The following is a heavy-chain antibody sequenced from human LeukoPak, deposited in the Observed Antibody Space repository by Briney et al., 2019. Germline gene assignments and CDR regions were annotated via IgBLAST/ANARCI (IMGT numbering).Heavy chain of an antibody. CDR2: INHSGST. CDR3: ARGDPRITIFGVAIHTDPNFDY. V-gene: IGHV4-34*01. J-gene: IGHJ4*02. Sequence: SETLSLTCAVYGGSCSGYYWSWIRQPPGKGLEWIGEINHSGSTNYNPSLKSRVTISVDTSKNQFSLKLSSVTAADTAVYYCARGDPRITIFGVAIHTDPNFDYWGQGTLVTVSS. D-gene: IGHD3-3*01. CDR1: GGSCSGYY.